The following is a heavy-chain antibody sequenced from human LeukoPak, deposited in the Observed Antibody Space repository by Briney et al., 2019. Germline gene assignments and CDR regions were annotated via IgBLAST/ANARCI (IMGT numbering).Heavy chain of an antibody. J-gene: IGHJ6*03. Sequence: SETLSLTCTVSGGSISSSYWSWIRQPAGKGLEWIGRIYTSGSTNYNPSLKSQVTMSVDTSKNQFCLKLTSVTAADTAVYYCARAPSVYYYMDVWGKGTTVTVSS. CDR3: ARAPSVYYYMDV. V-gene: IGHV4-4*07. CDR2: IYTSGST. CDR1: GGSISSSY.